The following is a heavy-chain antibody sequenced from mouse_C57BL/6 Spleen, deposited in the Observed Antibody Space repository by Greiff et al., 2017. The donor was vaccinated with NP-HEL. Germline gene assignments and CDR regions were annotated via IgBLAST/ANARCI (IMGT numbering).Heavy chain of an antibody. D-gene: IGHD1-1*01. CDR2: INPNNGGT. V-gene: IGHV1-18*01. Sequence: EVKLMESGPELVKPGASVKIPCKASGYTFTDYNMDWVKQSHGKSLEWIGDINPNNGGTIYNQKFKGKATLTVDKSSSTAYMELRSLTSEDTAVYYCARNLAFFDYWGQGTTLTVSS. CDR3: ARNLAFFDY. J-gene: IGHJ2*01. CDR1: GYTFTDYN.